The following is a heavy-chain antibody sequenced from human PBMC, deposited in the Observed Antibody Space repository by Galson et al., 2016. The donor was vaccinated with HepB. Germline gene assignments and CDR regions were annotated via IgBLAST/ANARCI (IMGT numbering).Heavy chain of an antibody. J-gene: IGHJ5*02. V-gene: IGHV3-74*01. Sequence: SLRXSCAASGXXFSXXXMHXXXQLXGKGLEWVARINVDGTTRTYADSVQGRFTISRDNSKDTLYLQMNSLRAEDTAVYYCVRDRDRHYLHNWYDPWGQGTLVTVSS. CDR1: GXXFSXXX. CDR2: INVDGTTR. D-gene: IGHD1-14*01. CDR3: VRDRDRHYLHNWYDP.